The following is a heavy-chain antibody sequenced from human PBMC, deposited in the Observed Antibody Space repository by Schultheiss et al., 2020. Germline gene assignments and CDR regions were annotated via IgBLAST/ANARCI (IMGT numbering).Heavy chain of an antibody. V-gene: IGHV4-59*01. CDR3: ARGRLTGEVDY. Sequence: GSLRLSCTASGFTFSSYWMSWVRQAPGKGLEWIGYIYYSGSTNYNPSLRTRVTISVDTSKNQFSLKLSSVTAADTAVYYCARGRLTGEVDYWGQGTLVTVSS. CDR1: GFTFSSYW. D-gene: IGHD7-27*01. CDR2: IYYSGST. J-gene: IGHJ4*02.